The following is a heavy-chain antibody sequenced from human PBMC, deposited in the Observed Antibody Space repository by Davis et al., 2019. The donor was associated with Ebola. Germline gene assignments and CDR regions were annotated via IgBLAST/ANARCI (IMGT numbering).Heavy chain of an antibody. Sequence: GESLKISCVASGFTFTRYSMTWVRQAPGKGLEWVANIKQDGSEKYYVDSVKGRFTISRDNAKNSLYLQMNSLRAEDTAVYYCARGVYYMDVWGKGTTVTVSS. CDR1: GFTFTRYS. CDR2: IKQDGSEK. J-gene: IGHJ6*03. CDR3: ARGVYYMDV. V-gene: IGHV3-7*03.